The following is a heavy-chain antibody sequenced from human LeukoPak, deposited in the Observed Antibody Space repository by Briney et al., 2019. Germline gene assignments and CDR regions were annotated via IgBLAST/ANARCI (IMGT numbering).Heavy chain of an antibody. D-gene: IGHD3-10*01. CDR2: ISSSGSTI. CDR3: ARGYRRSMVRGVIAYYYYYYGMDV. CDR1: GFTFSDYY. V-gene: IGHV3-11*01. J-gene: IGHJ6*02. Sequence: GGSLRLSCAASGFTFSDYYMSWIRQAPGKGLEWVSYISSSGSTIYYADSVKGRFTISRDNAKNSLYLQMNSLRAEDTAVYYCARGYRRSMVRGVIAYYYYYYGMDVWGQGTTVTVSS.